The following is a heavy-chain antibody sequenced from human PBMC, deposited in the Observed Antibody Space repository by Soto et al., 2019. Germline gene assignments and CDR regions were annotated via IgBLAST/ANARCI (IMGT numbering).Heavy chain of an antibody. V-gene: IGHV5-51*01. CDR3: ARSGLSSYGMDV. CDR2: IYPSDSDT. Sequence: GESLKISCQASGYIFATYWIGWVRQMPGKGLEWMGIIYPSDSDTRYSPAFQGQVTISADKSISTAYLQLSSLRASDTALYYCARSGLSSYGMDVWGQGTTVTVSS. J-gene: IGHJ6*02. CDR1: GYIFATYW. D-gene: IGHD5-12*01.